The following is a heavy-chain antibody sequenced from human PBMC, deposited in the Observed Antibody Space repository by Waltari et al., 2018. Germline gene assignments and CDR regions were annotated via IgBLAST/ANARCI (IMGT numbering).Heavy chain of an antibody. J-gene: IGHJ5*01. CDR3: ARGRAVRSGPFDS. CDR2: MYGDGDT. V-gene: IGHV3-53*01. Sequence: DVQLVESGGALIQPGGSLRLSCSASGFTVGTYYRGWVRQAPGKGLDWVSVMYGDGDTFYGESMKGRFTIFRDDSVNTLWLQMKSLTVEDTAIYYCARGRAVRSGPFDSWGQGTLVTVSS. D-gene: IGHD1-26*01. CDR1: GFTVGTYY.